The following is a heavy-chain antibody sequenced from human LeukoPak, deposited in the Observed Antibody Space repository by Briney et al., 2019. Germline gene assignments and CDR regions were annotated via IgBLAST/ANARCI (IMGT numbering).Heavy chain of an antibody. CDR2: ISYDGSNK. J-gene: IGHJ4*02. D-gene: IGHD3-22*01. CDR3: AKPFPTNYYDSSGQGDY. CDR1: GFTFSSYG. V-gene: IGHV3-30*18. Sequence: PGRSLRLSCAASGFTFSSYGMHWVRQAPGKGLEWVAVISYDGSNKYYADSVKGRFTISRDNSKNTLYLQMNSLRAEDTAVYYCAKPFPTNYYDSSGQGDYWGQGTLVTVSS.